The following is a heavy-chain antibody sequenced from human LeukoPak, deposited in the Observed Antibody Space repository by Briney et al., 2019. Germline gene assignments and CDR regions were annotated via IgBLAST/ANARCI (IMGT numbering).Heavy chain of an antibody. CDR1: GGSINSADYY. CDR2: IYYSGSR. Sequence: PSETLSLTCTVSGGSINSADYYWSWIRQHPGKGLEWIGYIYYSGSRYYNPSLKSRVSISIDTSKNQFSLNLSSVTAADTGVYYCARRYPRPRDYFDYWGQGTLVTVSS. V-gene: IGHV4-31*03. CDR3: ARRYPRPRDYFDY. J-gene: IGHJ4*02. D-gene: IGHD1-26*01.